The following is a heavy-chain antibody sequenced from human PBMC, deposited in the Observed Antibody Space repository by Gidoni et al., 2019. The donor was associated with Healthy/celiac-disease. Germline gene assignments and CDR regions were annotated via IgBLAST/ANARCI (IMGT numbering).Heavy chain of an antibody. D-gene: IGHD1-26*01. V-gene: IGHV3-33*01. CDR1: GFTFSSYG. J-gene: IGHJ4*02. CDR3: ARYPSIVGAIHFDY. Sequence: AASGFTFSSYGRHWVRQAPGKGLEWVAVIWYDGSNKYEADSVKGRFTISRDNSKNTLYLQMNSLRAEDTAVYYCARYPSIVGAIHFDYWGQGTLVTVSS. CDR2: IWYDGSNK.